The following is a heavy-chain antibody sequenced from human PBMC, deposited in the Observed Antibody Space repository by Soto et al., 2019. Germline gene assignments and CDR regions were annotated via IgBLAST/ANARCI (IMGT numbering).Heavy chain of an antibody. V-gene: IGHV3-30*18. CDR1: GFSFSTYG. Sequence: QVHLVESGGGVVQPGRSLRLSCAASGFSFSTYGMHWVRQAPGKGLEWVAFISNDGSNKYYADSVQGRFTISRDNSKNTLYLQMNRLRAEDTAVYYCAKGCGNYWAFDYWGQGPLVTVSS. J-gene: IGHJ4*02. CDR3: AKGCGNYWAFDY. D-gene: IGHD1-26*01. CDR2: ISNDGSNK.